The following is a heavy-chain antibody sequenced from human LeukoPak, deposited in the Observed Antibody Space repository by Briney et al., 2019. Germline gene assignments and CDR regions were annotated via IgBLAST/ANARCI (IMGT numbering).Heavy chain of an antibody. V-gene: IGHV1-18*01. D-gene: IGHD3-16*02. Sequence: ASVKVSCKASGYTFTTYGISWVRQAPGQGLEWMGWISAYNGNTNYAQKFQGRVTMTRDMSTSTVYMELSSLRSEDTAVYYCARRGVIRYYYYYYYMDVWGKGTTVTVSS. CDR3: ARRGVIRYYYYYYYMDV. J-gene: IGHJ6*03. CDR1: GYTFTTYG. CDR2: ISAYNGNT.